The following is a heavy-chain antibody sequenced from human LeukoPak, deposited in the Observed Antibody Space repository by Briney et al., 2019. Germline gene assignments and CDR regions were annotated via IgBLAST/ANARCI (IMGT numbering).Heavy chain of an antibody. V-gene: IGHV4-34*01. CDR3: ARRLGRKFGERFYYYHYMGV. CDR1: GGSFSGYY. J-gene: IGHJ6*03. CDR2: INHRGST. D-gene: IGHD3-10*01. Sequence: PSETLSLTCAVYGGSFSGYYWSWIRQPPGKGLEWIGEINHRGSTNYNPSLKSRVTMSIDTSKNQFSLKLSSVTAADTAVYYCARRLGRKFGERFYYYHYMGVWGKGTTVTISS.